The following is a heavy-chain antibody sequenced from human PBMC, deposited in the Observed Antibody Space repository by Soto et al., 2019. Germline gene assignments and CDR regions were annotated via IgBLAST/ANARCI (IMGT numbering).Heavy chain of an antibody. CDR1: GYTFTSYG. D-gene: IGHD2-2*01. Sequence: ASVKVSCKACGYTFTSYGISWVRQAPGQGLEWMGWISAYNGNTNYAQKLQGRVTMTTDTSTSTAYMELRSLRSDDTAVYYCARGSSTSCYGPWCAFDIWGQGTMVTVSS. J-gene: IGHJ3*02. CDR2: ISAYNGNT. V-gene: IGHV1-18*01. CDR3: ARGSSTSCYGPWCAFDI.